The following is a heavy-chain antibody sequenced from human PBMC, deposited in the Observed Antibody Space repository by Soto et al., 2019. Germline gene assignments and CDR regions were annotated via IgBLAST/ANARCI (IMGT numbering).Heavy chain of an antibody. CDR3: AKDIPQIPLPLEYSSS. V-gene: IGHV3-23*01. Sequence: GGSLRLSCAASGFTFSSYAMSWVRQAPGKGLEWVSAISGSGGSTYYADSVKGRFTISRDNSKNTLYLQMNSLRAEDTAVYYCAKDIPQIPLPLEYSSSWGQGTLVTISS. CDR1: GFTFSSYA. D-gene: IGHD6-6*01. J-gene: IGHJ4*02. CDR2: ISGSGGST.